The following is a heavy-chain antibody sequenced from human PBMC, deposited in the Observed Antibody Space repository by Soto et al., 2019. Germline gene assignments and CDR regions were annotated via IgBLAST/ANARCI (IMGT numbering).Heavy chain of an antibody. D-gene: IGHD6-13*01. CDR3: AKVLTEDAGYSSSWYSGNWFDP. J-gene: IGHJ5*02. Sequence: GGSLRLSCAASGFTFSSYAMSWVRQAPGKGLEWVSAISGSGGSTYYADSVKGRFTISRDNSKNTLYLQMNSLRAEDTAVYYCAKVLTEDAGYSSSWYSGNWFDPWGQGTLVTVSS. CDR1: GFTFSSYA. CDR2: ISGSGGST. V-gene: IGHV3-23*01.